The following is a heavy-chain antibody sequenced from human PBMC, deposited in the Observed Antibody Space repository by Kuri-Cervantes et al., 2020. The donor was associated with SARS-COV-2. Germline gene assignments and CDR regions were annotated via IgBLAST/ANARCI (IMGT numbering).Heavy chain of an antibody. J-gene: IGHJ6*03. CDR3: ATGAANSYMDV. Sequence: GGSLRLSCGASGFSLTNYAIHWVRQAPGKGLEWVSVIWYDGKNEYYAGSVKGRFNISRDTSKNTVFLHMNSLRAEDTAMYYCATGAANSYMDVWGRGTTVTVSS. D-gene: IGHD3-10*01. CDR1: GFSLTNYA. V-gene: IGHV3-33*08. CDR2: IWYDGKNE.